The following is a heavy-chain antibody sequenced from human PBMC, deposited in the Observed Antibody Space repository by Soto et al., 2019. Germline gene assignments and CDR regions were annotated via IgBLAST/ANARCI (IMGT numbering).Heavy chain of an antibody. J-gene: IGHJ3*01. V-gene: IGHV3-30*04. CDR2: ISYDGSNK. Sequence: QVQLVESGGGVVQPGRSLTLSCIDSGFTFSSYAMHWVRQAPGKGLEWVAVISYDGSNKYYADSVKGRFTISRDNSENTVYLQMNSLRVEDTAVYYCARVRTRGSETGAYDVWGQGTMVTVSS. D-gene: IGHD3-10*01. CDR1: GFTFSSYA. CDR3: ARVRTRGSETGAYDV.